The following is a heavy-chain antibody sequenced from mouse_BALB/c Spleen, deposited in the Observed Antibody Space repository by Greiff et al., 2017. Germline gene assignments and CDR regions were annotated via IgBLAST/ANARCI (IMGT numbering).Heavy chain of an antibody. J-gene: IGHJ2*01. Sequence: QVQLQQSGAELARPGASVKLSCKASGYTFTSYWMQWVKQRPGQGLEWIGAIYPGDGDTRYTQKFKGKATLTADKSSSTAYMQLSSLASEDSAVYYCASLGYYLAYWGQGTTLTVSS. CDR3: ASLGYYLAY. CDR1: GYTFTSYW. V-gene: IGHV1-87*01. CDR2: IYPGDGDT.